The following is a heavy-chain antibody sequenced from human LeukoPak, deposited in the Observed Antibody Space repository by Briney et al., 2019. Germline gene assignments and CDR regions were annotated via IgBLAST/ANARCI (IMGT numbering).Heavy chain of an antibody. V-gene: IGHV3-21*01. CDR1: GFTFSTYN. J-gene: IGHJ4*02. D-gene: IGHD2-2*01. CDR2: ISSSGSYI. Sequence: AGGSLRLSCAASGFTFSTYNMNWVRQAPGKGLEWVSFISSSGSYIYYADSVKGRFTISRDNAKNSLYLQMNSLRAEDTAVYYCARGSCSTTSCYFDYWGQGTLVTVSS. CDR3: ARGSCSTTSCYFDY.